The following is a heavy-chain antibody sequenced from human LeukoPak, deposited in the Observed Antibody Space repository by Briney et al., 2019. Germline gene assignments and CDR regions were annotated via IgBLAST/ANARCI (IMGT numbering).Heavy chain of an antibody. V-gene: IGHV3-23*01. CDR1: GFTFNTYG. Sequence: GGSLRLSCAASGFTFNTYGMSWFRQAPGKGVEWVSGISGSGGATYYADSVKGRVTISRDNSKNTLYLQVNSLRVEDTAVYYCAKDRLGAMMYFDFWGQGTLVTVSS. J-gene: IGHJ4*02. CDR3: AKDRLGAMMYFDF. D-gene: IGHD1-26*01. CDR2: ISGSGGAT.